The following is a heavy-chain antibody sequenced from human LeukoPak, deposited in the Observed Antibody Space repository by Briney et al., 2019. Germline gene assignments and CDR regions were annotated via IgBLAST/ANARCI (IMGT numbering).Heavy chain of an antibody. V-gene: IGHV4-39*01. CDR2: IYYSGST. CDR1: GGSISSSSYY. J-gene: IGHJ4*02. Sequence: SETLSLTCTVSGGSISSSSYYWGWIRQPPGKGLEWIGSIYYSGSTYYNPSLKSRVTISVDTSKNQFSLKLSSVTAADTAVYYCARQDTAMVGVYWGQGTLVTVSS. CDR3: ARQDTAMVGVY. D-gene: IGHD5-18*01.